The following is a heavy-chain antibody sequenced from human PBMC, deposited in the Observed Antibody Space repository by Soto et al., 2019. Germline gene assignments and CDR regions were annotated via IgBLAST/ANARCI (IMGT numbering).Heavy chain of an antibody. CDR1: GGSISSGGYY. Sequence: QVQLQESGPGLVKPSQTLSLTCTVSGGSISSGGYYWSWIRQHPGKGLEWIGYIDYSGSTYYNPSLKSRVTISVDTSKNQFSLKLSSVTAADTAVYYCARDRNEGLYYYGMDVWGQGTTVTVSS. J-gene: IGHJ6*02. D-gene: IGHD1-1*01. CDR2: IDYSGST. V-gene: IGHV4-31*03. CDR3: ARDRNEGLYYYGMDV.